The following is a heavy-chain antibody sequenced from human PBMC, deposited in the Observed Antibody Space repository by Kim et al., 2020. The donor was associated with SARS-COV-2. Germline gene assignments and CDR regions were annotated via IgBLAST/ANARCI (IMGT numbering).Heavy chain of an antibody. J-gene: IGHJ4*02. CDR1: GFTFSSYA. D-gene: IGHD2-15*01. Sequence: GSLRLSCAASGFTFSSYAIHWVRQTPGKGLEWVATISYDGSNEYYADSVKGRFTISRDNSKNTVYLQMNSLRAEDTAMYYCAKGSTSCYSSDIGWGQGTPVTVSS. CDR3: AKGSTSCYSSDIG. CDR2: ISYDGSNE. V-gene: IGHV3-30*18.